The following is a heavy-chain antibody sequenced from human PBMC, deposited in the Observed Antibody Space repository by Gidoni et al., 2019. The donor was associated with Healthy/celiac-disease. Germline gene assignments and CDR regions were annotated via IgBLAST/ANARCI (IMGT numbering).Heavy chain of an antibody. Sequence: QGQLQESGPGLVKPSETPSPTCTVTGGSNSSDYWSWIRPPPGKGLEWIGYIYYSGSTNYNPSLKSRVTISVDTSKNQFSLKLSSVTAADTAVYYCARRITIFGVATLGWFDPWGQGTLVTVSS. D-gene: IGHD3-3*01. CDR2: IYYSGST. J-gene: IGHJ5*02. CDR1: GGSNSSDY. CDR3: ARRITIFGVATLGWFDP. V-gene: IGHV4-59*01.